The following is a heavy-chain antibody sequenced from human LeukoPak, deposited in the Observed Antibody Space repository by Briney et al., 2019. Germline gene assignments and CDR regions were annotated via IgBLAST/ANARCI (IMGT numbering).Heavy chain of an antibody. D-gene: IGHD3-16*01. J-gene: IGHJ4*02. CDR3: ARGVSIRRYAWAY. Sequence: ASVKVSCKASGYSFSDYDIIWVRQAAGQGLEWVGWVNPKSGSTAYAQKFQGRVTMTSSSSITTVHMELSSLRSDDSAVYYCARGVSIRRYAWAYWGQGTLVTVSS. V-gene: IGHV1-8*02. CDR2: VNPKSGST. CDR1: GYSFSDYD.